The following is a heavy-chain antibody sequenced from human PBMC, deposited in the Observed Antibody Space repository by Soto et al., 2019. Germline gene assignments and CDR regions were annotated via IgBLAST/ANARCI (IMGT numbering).Heavy chain of an antibody. CDR1: GYTFTGYY. CDR3: ARGSGHYYPDY. J-gene: IGHJ4*02. V-gene: IGHV1-2*04. Sequence: ASVKVSCKASGYTFTGYYLHWVRQAPGQGLEWMGWINPNSGGTSYAQKFQDCVTMTRDTSISTAYMELSRLTSDDAAIYYCARGSGHYYPDYWGQGTLVTVSS. D-gene: IGHD3-22*01. CDR2: INPNSGGT.